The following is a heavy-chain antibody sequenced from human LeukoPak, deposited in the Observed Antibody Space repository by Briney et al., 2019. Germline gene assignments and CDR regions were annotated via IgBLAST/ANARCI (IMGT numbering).Heavy chain of an antibody. J-gene: IGHJ3*02. CDR1: GYTFTSYD. Sequence: AASVKVSCKASGYTFTSYDINWVRQATGQGLEWMGWMNPNSGNTGYAQKFQGRVTMTRNTSISTAHMELSSLRSEDTAVYYCARSGPKYYYDSIWGQGTMVTVSS. CDR2: MNPNSGNT. V-gene: IGHV1-8*01. CDR3: ARSGPKYYYDSI. D-gene: IGHD3-22*01.